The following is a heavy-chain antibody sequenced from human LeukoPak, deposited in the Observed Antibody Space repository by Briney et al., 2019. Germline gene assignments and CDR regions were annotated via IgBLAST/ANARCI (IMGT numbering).Heavy chain of an antibody. D-gene: IGHD4-23*01. CDR3: ARHDYGGNSGDY. Sequence: PGGSLRLSCAASGFTFTSYGMNWVRQAPRKTLESVSYIGTSSIIIYYADSVKSQFTISRDNAKNSLYLQMNSLRDEDTAVYYCARHDYGGNSGDYWGQGTLVTVSS. CDR2: IGTSSIII. J-gene: IGHJ4*02. CDR1: GFTFTSYG. V-gene: IGHV3-48*02.